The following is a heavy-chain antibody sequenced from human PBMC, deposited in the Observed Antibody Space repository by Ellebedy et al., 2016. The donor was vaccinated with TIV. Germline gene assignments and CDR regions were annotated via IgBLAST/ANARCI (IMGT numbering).Heavy chain of an antibody. CDR2: ISGSGGST. Sequence: GGSLRLXCAASGFTFSNAWMSWVRQAPGKGLEWVSAISGSGGSTYYADSVKGRFTISRDNSKNSLYLQMNSLRAEDTAVYYCAREQYYYDSSGYYPADYWGQGTLVTVSS. J-gene: IGHJ4*02. CDR3: AREQYYYDSSGYYPADY. V-gene: IGHV3-23*01. D-gene: IGHD3-22*01. CDR1: GFTFSNAW.